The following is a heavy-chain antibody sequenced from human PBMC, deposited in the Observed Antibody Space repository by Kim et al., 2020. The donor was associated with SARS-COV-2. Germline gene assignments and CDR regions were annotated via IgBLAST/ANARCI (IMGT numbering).Heavy chain of an antibody. D-gene: IGHD1-1*01. J-gene: IGHJ4*02. CDR2: ISSSGSTI. CDR3: ARDTGLERRVSAIDY. Sequence: GGSLRLSCAASGFTFSDYYMSWIRQAPGKGLEWVSYISSSGSTIYYADSVKGRFTISRDNAKNSLYLQMNSLRAEDTAVYYCARDTGLERRVSAIDYWGQGTLVTVSS. CDR1: GFTFSDYY. V-gene: IGHV3-11*04.